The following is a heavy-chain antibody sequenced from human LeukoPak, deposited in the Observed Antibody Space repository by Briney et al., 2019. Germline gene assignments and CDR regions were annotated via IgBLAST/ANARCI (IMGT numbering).Heavy chain of an antibody. V-gene: IGHV4-4*02. Sequence: PSETLSLTCAVSGGSISSSNWWSWVRQPPGKGLEWIGEIYHSGSTNYNPSLKSRVTISVDTSKNQFSLKLSSVTAADTAVYYCARLDDSSGYPPDDDYWGQGTLVTVSS. CDR2: IYHSGST. D-gene: IGHD3-22*01. CDR1: GGSISSSNW. J-gene: IGHJ4*02. CDR3: ARLDDSSGYPPDDDY.